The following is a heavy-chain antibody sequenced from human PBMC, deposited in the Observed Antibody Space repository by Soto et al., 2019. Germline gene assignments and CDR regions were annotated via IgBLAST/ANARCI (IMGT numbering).Heavy chain of an antibody. V-gene: IGHV5-51*01. CDR2: IYPGDSDT. CDR3: AIQSRVVAATHAHYSYDMYV. CDR1: GYSSTSYC. J-gene: IGHJ6*03. Sequence: GESLKISCKGSGYSSTSYCIGWVRQMPGKGLEWMGIIYPGDSDTRYSPSFQGQVTISGDKSISTAYLQWCSLKASDTAMYYCAIQSRVVAATHAHYSYDMYVWGKGTTVTVSS. D-gene: IGHD2-15*01.